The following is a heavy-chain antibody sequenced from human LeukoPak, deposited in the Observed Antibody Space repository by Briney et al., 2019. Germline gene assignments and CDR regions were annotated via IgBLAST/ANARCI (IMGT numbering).Heavy chain of an antibody. Sequence: SETLSLTCAVYGGSFSGYYWSWIRQPPGKGLEWIGEINHRGSTYYNPSLKSRVTISVDTSKNQFSLKLSSVTAADTAVYYCARPPSGYRHNWFDPWGQGTLVTVSS. CDR1: GGSFSGYY. J-gene: IGHJ5*02. D-gene: IGHD3-22*01. CDR3: ARPPSGYRHNWFDP. V-gene: IGHV4-34*01. CDR2: INHRGST.